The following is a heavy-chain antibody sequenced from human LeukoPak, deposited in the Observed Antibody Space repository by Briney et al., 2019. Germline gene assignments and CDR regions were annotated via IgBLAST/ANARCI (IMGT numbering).Heavy chain of an antibody. Sequence: PGASVKVSCKASGYTFTSYGISWVQQAPGQGLEWMGWISAYNGNTNYAQKLQGRVTMTTDTSTSTAYMELRSLRSDDTAVYHCARVITIFGNYYYYYMDVWGKGTTVTVSS. D-gene: IGHD3-3*01. CDR2: ISAYNGNT. CDR3: ARVITIFGNYYYYYMDV. J-gene: IGHJ6*03. V-gene: IGHV1-18*01. CDR1: GYTFTSYG.